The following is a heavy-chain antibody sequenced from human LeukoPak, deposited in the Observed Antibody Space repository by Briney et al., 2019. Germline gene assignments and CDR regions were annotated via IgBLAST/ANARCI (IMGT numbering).Heavy chain of an antibody. CDR2: ISWNSGSI. Sequence: GGSLRLSRAASGFTFSIYATSCVRDAPGKGLECVSGISWNSGSIGYADSVKGRFTISRDNAKNSLYLQMNSLRPEDTALYYCAKDSSSGSFYFDYWGQGTLVTVSS. J-gene: IGHJ4*02. CDR3: AKDSSSGSFYFDY. CDR1: GFTFSIYA. D-gene: IGHD1-26*01. V-gene: IGHV3-9*01.